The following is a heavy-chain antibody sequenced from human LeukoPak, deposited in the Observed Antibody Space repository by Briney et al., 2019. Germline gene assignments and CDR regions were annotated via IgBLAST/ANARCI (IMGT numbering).Heavy chain of an antibody. CDR1: GFTVSSNY. Sequence: PGGSLRLSCAASGFTVSSNYMSWVRQAPGKGLEWVSIIYSGGSTYYADSVKGRFTISRDNSKNTLYLQMNSLRAEDTAVYYCARGGVSTYYDILTGYSHYYFDYWGQGTLVTVSS. V-gene: IGHV3-66*01. J-gene: IGHJ4*02. D-gene: IGHD3-9*01. CDR2: IYSGGST. CDR3: ARGGVSTYYDILTGYSHYYFDY.